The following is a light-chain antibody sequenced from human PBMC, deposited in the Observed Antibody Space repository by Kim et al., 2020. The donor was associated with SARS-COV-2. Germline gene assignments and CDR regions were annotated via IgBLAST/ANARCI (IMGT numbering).Light chain of an antibody. J-gene: IGKJ4*01. V-gene: IGKV3-15*01. CDR1: QSVSSN. Sequence: VSPGERATLACRASQSVSSNLAWYQQKPGQAPRLLIYGASTRATGIPARFSGSGSGTEFTLAISSLQSEDFAVYYCQQYNNWPLTFGGGTKVDIK. CDR2: GAS. CDR3: QQYNNWPLT.